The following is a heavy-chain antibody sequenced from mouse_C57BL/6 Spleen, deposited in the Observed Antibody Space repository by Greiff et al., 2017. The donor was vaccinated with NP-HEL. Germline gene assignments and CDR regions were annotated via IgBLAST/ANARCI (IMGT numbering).Heavy chain of an antibody. Sequence: VQLQQSDAELVKPGASVKISCKVSGYTFTDHTIHWMKQRPEQGLEWIGYIYPRDGSTTYNAKFKGKATLTADKSSSTAYMQLNSLTSEDSAVYFCARSGASYDGYLDYWGQGTTLTVSS. D-gene: IGHD2-3*01. CDR2: IYPRDGST. V-gene: IGHV1-78*01. CDR3: ARSGASYDGYLDY. CDR1: GYTFTDHT. J-gene: IGHJ2*01.